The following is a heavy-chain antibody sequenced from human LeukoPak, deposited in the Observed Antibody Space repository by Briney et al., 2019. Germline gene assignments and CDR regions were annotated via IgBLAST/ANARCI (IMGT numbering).Heavy chain of an antibody. J-gene: IGHJ4*02. CDR2: MHVSGAT. CDR1: GDSIGRYF. Sequence: SETLSLTCTVSGDSIGRYFWSWIRQSPTKGVEWLGYMHVSGATNYNPSLKSRVTISVDTSKKEFSLKPTSVTAADTPVYFFARDTGDYPYYFDYWGQGILVTVSS. V-gene: IGHV4-59*12. CDR3: ARDTGDYPYYFDY. D-gene: IGHD3-9*01.